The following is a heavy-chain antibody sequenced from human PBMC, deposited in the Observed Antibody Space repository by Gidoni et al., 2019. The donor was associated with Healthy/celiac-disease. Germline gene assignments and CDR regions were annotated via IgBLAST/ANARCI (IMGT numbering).Heavy chain of an antibody. D-gene: IGHD6-19*01. CDR1: GGSISSYY. CDR3: ARVIAVAHFDY. J-gene: IGHJ4*02. CDR2: IYYSGST. Sequence: QVQLQESGPGLVQPSETLSLTCTVSGGSISSYYWSWIRQPPGKGLEWIGYIYYSGSTNYNPSRKSRVTISVDTSKNQFSLKLSSVTAADTAVYYCARVIAVAHFDYWGQGTLVTVSS. V-gene: IGHV4-59*01.